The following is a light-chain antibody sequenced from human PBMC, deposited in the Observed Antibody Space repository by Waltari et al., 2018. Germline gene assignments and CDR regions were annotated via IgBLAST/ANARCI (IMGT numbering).Light chain of an antibody. V-gene: IGLV2-11*01. CDR2: DVT. CDR1: SSAVGGYNY. Sequence: QSALTQPRSVSGSPGQSVTISCTGPSSAVGGYNYVSWSQPHPGKAPKLMFYDVTKRPSGVPDRFSGSKSGNTASLTISGLQAEDEADYYCCSYAGSFTYVFGTGTKVTVL. CDR3: CSYAGSFTYV. J-gene: IGLJ1*01.